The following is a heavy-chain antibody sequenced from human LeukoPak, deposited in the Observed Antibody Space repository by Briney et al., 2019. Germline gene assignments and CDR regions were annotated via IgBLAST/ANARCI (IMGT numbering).Heavy chain of an antibody. CDR1: GFTFSNFA. CDR2: INSDGSTT. CDR3: ARRSYCSGGSCVHSFDY. Sequence: GGSLRLSCAASGFTFSNFAMSWVRQVPGKGLVWVSRINSDGSTTTYADSVKGRFTISRDNAKNMLYLQMNSLRAEDTAVYYCARRSYCSGGSCVHSFDYWGQGTLVTVSS. D-gene: IGHD2-15*01. J-gene: IGHJ4*02. V-gene: IGHV3-74*01.